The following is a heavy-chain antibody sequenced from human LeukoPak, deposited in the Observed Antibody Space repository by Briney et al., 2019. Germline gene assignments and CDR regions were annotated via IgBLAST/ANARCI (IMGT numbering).Heavy chain of an antibody. J-gene: IGHJ6*02. CDR1: GFIFVDHG. Sequence: GRSLRLSCEASGFIFVDHGMHWVRQAPGKGLQWVSGISWNGGSTGYSDSVKGRFTISRDNAKNSLYLQMNNVRIEDTALYYCVRVSPTSDYGMDVWGQGTTVTVSS. CDR3: VRVSPTSDYGMDV. V-gene: IGHV3-9*01. CDR2: ISWNGGST.